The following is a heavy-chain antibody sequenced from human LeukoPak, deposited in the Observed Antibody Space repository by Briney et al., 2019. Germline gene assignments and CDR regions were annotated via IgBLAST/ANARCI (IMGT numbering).Heavy chain of an antibody. Sequence: GGSLRLSCAASGFTFSTYAMTWVRQVPGKGLEYVSSISDNGESPYYADSVKGRFTISRDNAKNSLYLQMNSLRAEDTAVYYCARGGPRDGYDYWGQGTLVTVSS. CDR1: GFTFSTYA. D-gene: IGHD5-18*01. CDR2: ISDNGESP. V-gene: IGHV3-23*01. J-gene: IGHJ4*02. CDR3: ARGGPRDGYDY.